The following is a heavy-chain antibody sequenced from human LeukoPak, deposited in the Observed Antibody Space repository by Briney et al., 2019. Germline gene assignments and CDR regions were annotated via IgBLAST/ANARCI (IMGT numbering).Heavy chain of an antibody. CDR2: IRSKAYGGTT. CDR3: TRDIAAATWVFDY. D-gene: IGHD6-13*01. V-gene: IGHV3-49*03. J-gene: IGHJ4*02. CDR1: GFTFSSYA. Sequence: PGGSLRLSCAASGFTFSSYAMHWFRQAPGKGLEWVGFIRSKAYGGTTEYAASVKGRFTISRDDSKSIAYLQMNSLKTEDTAVYYCTRDIAAATWVFDYWGQGTLVTVSS.